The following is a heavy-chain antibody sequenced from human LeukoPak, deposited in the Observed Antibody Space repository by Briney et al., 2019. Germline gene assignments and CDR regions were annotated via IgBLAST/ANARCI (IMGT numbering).Heavy chain of an antibody. D-gene: IGHD2-21*02. J-gene: IGHJ4*02. CDR2: ISYDGSNK. CDR3: AKGYCGGDCYRHFDY. CDR1: GFTFSSYG. V-gene: IGHV3-30*18. Sequence: GRSLRLSCAASGFTFSSYGMHWVRQAPGKGLEWVAVISYDGSNKYYADSVKGRFTISRDNSKNTLYLQMNSLRAEDTAVYYCAKGYCGGDCYRHFDYWGQGTLVNVSS.